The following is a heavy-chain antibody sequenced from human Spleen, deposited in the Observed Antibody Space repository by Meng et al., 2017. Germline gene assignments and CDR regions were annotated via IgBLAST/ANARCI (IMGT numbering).Heavy chain of an antibody. D-gene: IGHD3-3*02. J-gene: IGHJ4*02. CDR3: TTGSLD. CDR2: IKSKVAGGTT. Sequence: GESLKISCAASGLDFNDAWMTWVRQAPGKGLEWVGHIKSKVAGGTTDYAAPVNGRFTISRDDSKTTAYLQMSRLKTEDTAVYYCTTGSLDWGQGTRVTVSS. CDR1: GLDFNDAW. V-gene: IGHV3-15*01.